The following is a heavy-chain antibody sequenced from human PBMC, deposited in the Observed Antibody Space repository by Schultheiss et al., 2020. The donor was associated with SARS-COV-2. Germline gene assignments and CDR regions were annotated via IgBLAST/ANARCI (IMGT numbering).Heavy chain of an antibody. Sequence: SVKVSCKASGFTFATSTMQWVRQTRGQRLEWLGWIDDGSDKTNYAQKFQERVTITRDMSTGTAYMELSSLRSEDTAVYYCAASTPYYDIVTGFSPPWYFDYWGQGAPVSV. CDR1: GFTFATST. CDR3: AASTPYYDIVTGFSPPWYFDY. J-gene: IGHJ4*02. CDR2: IDDGSDKT. D-gene: IGHD3-9*01. V-gene: IGHV1-58*02.